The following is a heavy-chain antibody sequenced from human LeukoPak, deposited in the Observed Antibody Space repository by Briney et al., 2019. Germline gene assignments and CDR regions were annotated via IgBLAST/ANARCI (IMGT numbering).Heavy chain of an antibody. CDR1: GYSFTSYW. Sequence: GESLQISCKGSGYSFTSYWIGWVRPMPGKGLERMGIIYPGDSDTRYSPSFQGQVTISADKSISTAYLQWSSLKASDTAMYYCARTLDSSGYYYLWFDPWGQGTLVTVSS. CDR2: IYPGDSDT. V-gene: IGHV5-51*01. J-gene: IGHJ5*02. D-gene: IGHD3-22*01. CDR3: ARTLDSSGYYYLWFDP.